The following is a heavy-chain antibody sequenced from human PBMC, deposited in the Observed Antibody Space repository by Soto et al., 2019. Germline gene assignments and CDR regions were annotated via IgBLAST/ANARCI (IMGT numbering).Heavy chain of an antibody. V-gene: IGHV4-4*02. D-gene: IGHD2-15*01. CDR1: GGSISGRNW. J-gene: IGHJ4*02. CDR3: ASRHCSGGSCYNPGFDS. Sequence: PSETLSLTCVVSGGSISGRNWWSWVRQAPGRGLEWIGEVFHSGDTTYTPSLRSRVTISVDKSKNQFSLKLNSVTAADTAVYYCASRHCSGGSCYNPGFDSWGQGALVTVSS. CDR2: VFHSGDT.